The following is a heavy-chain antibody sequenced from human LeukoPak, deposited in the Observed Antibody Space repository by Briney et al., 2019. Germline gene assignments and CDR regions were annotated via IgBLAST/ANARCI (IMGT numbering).Heavy chain of an antibody. Sequence: SQTLSLTCTVSGGSISSGGYYWSWIRQHPGKGLEWIGYIYYSGSTYYNPSLKSRITISVDTSKNQFSLKLSSVTAADTAVYYCAREIRTSHSYFDYWGQGTLVTVSS. CDR2: IYYSGST. CDR3: AREIRTSHSYFDY. V-gene: IGHV4-31*03. J-gene: IGHJ4*02. D-gene: IGHD2-2*01. CDR1: GGSISSGGYY.